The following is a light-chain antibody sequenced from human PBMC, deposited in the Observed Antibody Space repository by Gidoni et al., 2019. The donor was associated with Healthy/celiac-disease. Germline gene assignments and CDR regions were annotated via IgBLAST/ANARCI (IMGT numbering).Light chain of an antibody. J-gene: IGLJ3*02. CDR3: VLYMGSGSWV. Sequence: QTVVTPEPSFSVSPGGTVTLTCGLSSGSASTSYYPSWYQQTPGQAPRTLIYSTNTRSSGVPDRFSGSILGNKAALTSTGAQADDESDDYCVLYMGSGSWVFGGGTKLTVL. CDR2: STN. V-gene: IGLV8-61*01. CDR1: SGSASTSYY.